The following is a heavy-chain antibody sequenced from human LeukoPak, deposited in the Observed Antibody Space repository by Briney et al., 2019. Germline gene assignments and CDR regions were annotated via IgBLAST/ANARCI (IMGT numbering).Heavy chain of an antibody. V-gene: IGHV3-74*01. CDR3: AKHGSGRYFHY. Sequence: GGSLRLSCTASGFTFSTHSMHWVRQAPGEGPVWVSRINSDGSSTRYADSVTGRFTNSRDNAKNTVYLQMNSLRAEDTAGYYCAKHGSGRYFHYWGQGTLVTVSS. CDR1: GFTFSTHS. J-gene: IGHJ4*02. CDR2: INSDGSST. D-gene: IGHD6-19*01.